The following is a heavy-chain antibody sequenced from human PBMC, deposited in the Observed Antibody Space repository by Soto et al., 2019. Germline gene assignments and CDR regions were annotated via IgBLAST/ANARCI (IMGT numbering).Heavy chain of an antibody. CDR1: GGTFSSYA. V-gene: IGHV1-69*13. Sequence: ASVKVSCKASGGTFSSYAISWVRQAPGQGXEWMGGIIPIFGTANYAQKFQGRVTITADESTSTAYMELSSLRSEDTAVYYCARCQYQLLRGYYYYYYGMDVWGQGTTVTVYS. CDR3: ARCQYQLLRGYYYYYYGMDV. D-gene: IGHD2-2*01. CDR2: IIPIFGTA. J-gene: IGHJ6*02.